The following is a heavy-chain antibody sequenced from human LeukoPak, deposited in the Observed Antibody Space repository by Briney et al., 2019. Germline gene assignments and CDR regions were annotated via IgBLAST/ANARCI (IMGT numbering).Heavy chain of an antibody. J-gene: IGHJ6*04. CDR3: AELGITMIGGV. V-gene: IGHV3-74*01. D-gene: IGHD3-10*02. CDR2: INSDGINT. Sequence: GGSLRLSCAASGFTFSNYWMRWVRQAPGKGLVWVSRINSDGINTSYADSVKGRFTISRDNAKNSLYLQMNSLRAEDTAVYYCAELGITMIGGVWGKGTTVTISS. CDR1: GFTFSNYW.